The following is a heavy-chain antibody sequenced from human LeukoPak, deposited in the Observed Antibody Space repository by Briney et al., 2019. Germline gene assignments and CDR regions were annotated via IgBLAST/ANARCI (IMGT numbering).Heavy chain of an antibody. CDR3: AESTLGYCSSTSCYEYFQH. CDR2: NIPIFGTA. CDR1: GGTFSSYA. Sequence: GSSVKVSCKASGGTFSSYAISWVRQAPGQGLEWMGGNIPIFGTANYAQKFQGRVTITADESTSTAYMELSSLRSEDTAVYYCAESTLGYCSSTSCYEYFQHWGQGTLVTVFS. D-gene: IGHD2-2*01. J-gene: IGHJ1*01. V-gene: IGHV1-69*01.